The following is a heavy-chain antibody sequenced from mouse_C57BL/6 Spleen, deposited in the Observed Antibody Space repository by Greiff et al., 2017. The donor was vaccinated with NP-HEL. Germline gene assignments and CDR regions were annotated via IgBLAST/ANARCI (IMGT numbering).Heavy chain of an antibody. CDR2: IYPGDGDT. Sequence: VQLQQSGPELVKPGASVKISCKASGYAFSSSWMNWVKQRPGKGLEWIGRIYPGDGDTNYNGKFKGKATLTADKSSSTAYMQLSSLTSEDSAVYFCAREEVTTVAKGDYWGQGTTLTVSS. CDR1: GYAFSSSW. V-gene: IGHV1-82*01. J-gene: IGHJ2*01. CDR3: AREEVTTVAKGDY. D-gene: IGHD1-1*01.